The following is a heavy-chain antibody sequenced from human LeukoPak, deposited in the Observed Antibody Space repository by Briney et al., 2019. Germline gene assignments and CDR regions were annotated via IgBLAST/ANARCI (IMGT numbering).Heavy chain of an antibody. V-gene: IGHV1-46*01. CDR2: INSGGGGT. D-gene: IGHD4-17*01. Sequence: ASVKVSCKASGYTFTSYYIHWVRQAHGQGLEWMGTINSGGGGTNYAQKFEDRVTMTRDTSTSTVCMEMSSLSSEDTAVYYCARAYGLTTVDFWGQGALVSVSS. J-gene: IGHJ4*02. CDR1: GYTFTSYY. CDR3: ARAYGLTTVDF.